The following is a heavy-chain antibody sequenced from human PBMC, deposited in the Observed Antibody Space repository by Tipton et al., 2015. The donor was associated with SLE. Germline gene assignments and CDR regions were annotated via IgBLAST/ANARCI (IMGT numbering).Heavy chain of an antibody. D-gene: IGHD4-11*01. CDR2: IYHSGST. CDR1: GYSISSGYY. J-gene: IGHJ3*02. CDR3: ARVTTVTVLDI. Sequence: TLSLTCAVSGYSISSGYYWGWIRQPPGKGLEWIGSIYHSGSTYYNPSLKSRVTISVDTSKNQFSLKLSSVTAADTAVYYCARVTTVTVLDIWGQGTMVTVSS. V-gene: IGHV4-38-2*01.